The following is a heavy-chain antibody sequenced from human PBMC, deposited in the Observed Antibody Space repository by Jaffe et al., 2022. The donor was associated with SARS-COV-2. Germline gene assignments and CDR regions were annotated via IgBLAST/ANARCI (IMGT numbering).Heavy chain of an antibody. V-gene: IGHV3-30-3*01. J-gene: IGHJ4*02. CDR2: ISYDGSNK. CDR3: ARDLLLCRSTSCEDYGDYGPFDY. Sequence: QVQLVESGGGVVQPGRSLRLSCAASGFTFSSYAMHWVRQAPGKGLEWVAVISYDGSNKYYADSVKGRFTISRDNSKNTLYLQMNSLRAEDTAVYYCARDLLLCRSTSCEDYGDYGPFDYWGQGTLVTVSS. D-gene: IGHD2-2*01. CDR1: GFTFSSYA.